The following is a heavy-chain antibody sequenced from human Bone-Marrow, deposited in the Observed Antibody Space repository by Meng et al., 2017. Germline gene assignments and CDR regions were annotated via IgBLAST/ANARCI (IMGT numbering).Heavy chain of an antibody. V-gene: IGHV1-3*01. CDR3: ARTTVTFLYYYYYGMDV. CDR1: GYTFTSYA. J-gene: IGHJ6*02. CDR2: INAGNGNT. D-gene: IGHD4-17*01. Sequence: ASVKVSCKASGYTFTSYAMHWVRQAPGQRLEWMGWINAGNGNTKYSQKFQGRVTITRDTSASTAYMELSSLRSEDTAAYYCARTTVTFLYYYYYGMDVWGQGTTVTVSS.